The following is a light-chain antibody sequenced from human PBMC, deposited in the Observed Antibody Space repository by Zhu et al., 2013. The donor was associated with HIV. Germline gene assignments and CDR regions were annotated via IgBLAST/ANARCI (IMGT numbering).Light chain of an antibody. J-gene: IGKJ4*01. CDR3: QQYKIWPPVT. CDR1: QSVTNY. CDR2: DAS. V-gene: IGKV3-11*01. Sequence: EIVLTQSPATLSLSPGERATLSCRASQSVTNYLAWYQQKPGQAPRLLIYDASKRVTGTPARFSASGSGTDFTLTISSLEPDDFAVYYCQQYKIWPPVTFGGGTKVEIK.